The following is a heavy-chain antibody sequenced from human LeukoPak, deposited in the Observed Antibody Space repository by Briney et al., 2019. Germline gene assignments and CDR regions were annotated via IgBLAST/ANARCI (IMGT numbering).Heavy chain of an antibody. CDR3: AKDMWALGGSLSTFQH. V-gene: IGHV3-9*01. CDR2: ISWNSGSI. D-gene: IGHD1-26*01. Sequence: PGRSLRLSCAASGFTFDDYAMHWVRQAPGKGLEWVSGISWNSGSIGYADSVKGRFTISRDNAKNSLYLQMNSLRAEDTALYYCAKDMWALGGSLSTFQHWGQGTLVTVSS. CDR1: GFTFDDYA. J-gene: IGHJ1*01.